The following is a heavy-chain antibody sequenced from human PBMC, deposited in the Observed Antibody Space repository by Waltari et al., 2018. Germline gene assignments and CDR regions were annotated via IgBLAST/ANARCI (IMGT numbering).Heavy chain of an antibody. CDR2: IYYSGSA. J-gene: IGHJ3*02. Sequence: QVQLQESGPGLVKPLQTLSLTCPVSGCLISSGGSYWCWIRRHPGKGLEWIGYIYYSGSAYYNPALKSLVTITVDTSKNQFPQKLSSVTAADTAVYYCARGVGSVVGLDAFDIWGQGTMVTVSS. CDR1: GCLISSGGSY. V-gene: IGHV4-31*01. D-gene: IGHD2-8*01. CDR3: ARGVGSVVGLDAFDI.